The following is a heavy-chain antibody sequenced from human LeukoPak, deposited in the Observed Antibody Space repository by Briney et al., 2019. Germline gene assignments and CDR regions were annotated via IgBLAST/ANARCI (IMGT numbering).Heavy chain of an antibody. CDR2: IYYSGST. Sequence: PSETLSLTCTVSGGSISSSSYYWGWIRQPPGKGLEWIGSIYYSGSTYYNPSLKSRVTISVDTSKNQFSLKLSSVTAADTAVYYCARGGTYYYDSSGEFQHWGQGTLVTVCS. J-gene: IGHJ1*01. CDR3: ARGGTYYYDSSGEFQH. V-gene: IGHV4-39*07. D-gene: IGHD3-22*01. CDR1: GGSISSSSYY.